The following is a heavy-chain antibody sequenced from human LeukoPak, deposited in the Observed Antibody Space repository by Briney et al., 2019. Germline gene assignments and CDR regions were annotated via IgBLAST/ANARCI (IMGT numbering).Heavy chain of an antibody. J-gene: IGHJ5*02. Sequence: SETLSLTCTVSGYSISSGFYWGWIRQAPGKGLEWIGSIYNSGSTYYNPSLKSRVTISVDMSKNQFSLKMSSVTAADTAVYYCARAYSSSWYWNWFDPWGQGTLVTVSS. CDR2: IYNSGST. D-gene: IGHD6-13*01. V-gene: IGHV4-38-2*02. CDR1: GYSISSGFY. CDR3: ARAYSSSWYWNWFDP.